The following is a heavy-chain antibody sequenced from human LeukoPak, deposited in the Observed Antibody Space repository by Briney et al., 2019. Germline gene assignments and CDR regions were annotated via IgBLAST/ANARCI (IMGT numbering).Heavy chain of an antibody. Sequence: PRGSLRLSCAASGFSFSSYAMSWVRQAPGKGLEWVSTISWTGGRTYYADSVKGRFTISRDNSKDTLSLQMNSLRAEDTAVYYCAKDPSVDSGRFDYWGQGTLVTVSS. V-gene: IGHV3-23*01. CDR1: GFSFSSYA. J-gene: IGHJ4*02. CDR2: ISWTGGRT. CDR3: AKDPSVDSGRFDY.